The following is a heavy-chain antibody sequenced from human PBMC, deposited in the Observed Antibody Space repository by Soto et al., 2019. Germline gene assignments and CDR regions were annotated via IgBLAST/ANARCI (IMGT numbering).Heavy chain of an antibody. V-gene: IGHV3-7*01. CDR1: GFTFSSYW. CDR3: AREQLNGFSDY. J-gene: IGHJ4*02. CDR2: IKQDGSEK. D-gene: IGHD6-6*01. Sequence: HPGGSLRLSCAASGFTFSSYWMSWVRQAPGKGLEWVANIKQDGSEKYYVDSVKGRFTISRDNAKNSLYLQMNGLRAEDTAVYYCAREQLNGFSDYWGQGPLVTVSS.